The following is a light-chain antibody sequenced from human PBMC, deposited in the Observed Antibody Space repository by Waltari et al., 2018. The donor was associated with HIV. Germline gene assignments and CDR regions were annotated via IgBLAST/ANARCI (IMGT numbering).Light chain of an antibody. J-gene: IGKJ1*01. V-gene: IGKV1-39*01. CDR2: AAS. Sequence: DIHMTQSPSSLSASLRDRVTITCRPSQSIASYLNWYQQKPGKAPKLLLYAASSLQSGVPSRFSGSGSGTDFTLTISSLQSEDFATYSCHQTYTSPWTFGQGTKVEI. CDR3: HQTYTSPWT. CDR1: QSIASY.